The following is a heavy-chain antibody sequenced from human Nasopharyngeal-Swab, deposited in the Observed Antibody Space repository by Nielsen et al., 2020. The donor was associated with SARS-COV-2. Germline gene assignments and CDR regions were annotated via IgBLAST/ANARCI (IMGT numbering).Heavy chain of an antibody. D-gene: IGHD2-2*01. J-gene: IGHJ4*02. CDR2: ISYSGST. CDR3: TRRTLSSSGYYFDY. V-gene: IGHV4-59*08. Sequence: SETLSLTCTVSGGSTSSYYWTWIRQPPGKGLECIGYISYSGSTNYNPSLKSRVTISVDTSKNQFSLKLSSVTAADTAVYYCTRRTLSSSGYYFDYWGQGTLVTVSS. CDR1: GGSTSSYY.